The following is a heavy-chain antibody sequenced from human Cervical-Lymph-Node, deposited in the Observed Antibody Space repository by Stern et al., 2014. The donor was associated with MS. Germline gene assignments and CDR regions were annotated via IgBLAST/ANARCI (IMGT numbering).Heavy chain of an antibody. CDR2: SYFSGSP. Sequence: MQLVESGPGLVKPSETLSLTCTVSGGSVSSYYWSWIRQPPGKGLEWIGHSYFSGSPNYSPSLKSRVTISVDTSKNQFSLRLSSVTAADTAVYYCARAPYDFTKWYGMDVWGQGTTVTVS. J-gene: IGHJ6*02. D-gene: IGHD4-11*01. CDR1: GGSVSSYY. CDR3: ARAPYDFTKWYGMDV. V-gene: IGHV4-59*02.